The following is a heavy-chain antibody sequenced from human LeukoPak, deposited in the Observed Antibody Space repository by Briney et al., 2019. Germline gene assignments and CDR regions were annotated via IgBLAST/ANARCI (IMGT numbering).Heavy chain of an antibody. J-gene: IGHJ4*02. V-gene: IGHV4-39*01. D-gene: IGHD6-19*01. CDR2: IYYSSST. CDR1: GGSISSSDYY. Sequence: SETLSLTCTVSGGSISSSDYYWGWIRQPPGKGLEWIESIYYSSSTYYNPSLTIRVTISVDTSKNQFSLKLGSVTAADTAVYYCVVTAASGWYTSPLDYWGQGTLVTVSS. CDR3: VVTAASGWYTSPLDY.